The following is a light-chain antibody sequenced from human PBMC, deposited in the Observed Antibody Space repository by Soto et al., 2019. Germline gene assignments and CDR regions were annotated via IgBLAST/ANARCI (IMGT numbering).Light chain of an antibody. CDR1: SSDVGGYNF. Sequence: QSALTQPASVSGSPGQSITISCTGTSSDVGGYNFVSWYQQHPGNAPKLIIHEVLNLPSGVSSRFSGSKSGNTASLTISGLQAEDDAVYYCCSHSASIHWVFGGGTKLTVL. J-gene: IGLJ3*02. CDR3: CSHSASIHWV. V-gene: IGLV2-14*03. CDR2: EVL.